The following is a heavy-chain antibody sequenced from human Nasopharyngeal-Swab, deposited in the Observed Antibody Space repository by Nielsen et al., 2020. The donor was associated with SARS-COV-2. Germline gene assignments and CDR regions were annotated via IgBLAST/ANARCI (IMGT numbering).Heavy chain of an antibody. D-gene: IGHD3-22*01. Sequence: WISQPPGKGLEWIGEINQRGSTNYNPSLKSRVTISVDTSKNQFSLKLSSVTAADTAVYYCARERGAPLREWPYSYDSSGGLDAFDIWGQGTMVTVSS. J-gene: IGHJ3*02. CDR2: INQRGST. V-gene: IGHV4-34*01. CDR3: ARERGAPLREWPYSYDSSGGLDAFDI.